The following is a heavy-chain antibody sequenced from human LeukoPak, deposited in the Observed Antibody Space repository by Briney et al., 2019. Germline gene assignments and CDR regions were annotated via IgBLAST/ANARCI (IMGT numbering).Heavy chain of an antibody. CDR2: IIPIFGIA. J-gene: IGHJ4*02. CDR1: GGTFSSYA. CDR3: ARELLGTNDYGGLDY. V-gene: IGHV1-69*04. D-gene: IGHD4-23*01. Sequence: GASVKVSCKASGGTFSSYAISWVRQAPGQGLEWMGRIIPIFGIANYAQKFQGRVTITADKSTSTAYMELSSLRSEDTAVYYCARELLGTNDYGGLDYWGQGTLVTVSS.